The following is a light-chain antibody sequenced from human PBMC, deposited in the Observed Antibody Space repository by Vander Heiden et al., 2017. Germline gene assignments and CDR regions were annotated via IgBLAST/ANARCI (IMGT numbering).Light chain of an antibody. CDR2: EVS. V-gene: IGLV2-14*01. CDR1: SSDVGGYNY. CDR3: TQSTRSRMDG. Sequence: QSALTQPASVSGSPGQSITISCTGTSSDVGGYNYVSWYQQHPGKAPKRRIEEVSNRPSGVSNRGAGSKSGNKESLTTSGLQAYDEADEDCTQSTRSRMDGCGT. J-gene: IGLJ1*01.